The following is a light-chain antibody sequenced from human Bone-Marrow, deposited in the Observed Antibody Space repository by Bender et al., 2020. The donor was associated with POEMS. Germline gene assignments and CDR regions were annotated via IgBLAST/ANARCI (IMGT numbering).Light chain of an antibody. V-gene: IGLV2-11*01. CDR2: DVD. CDR1: SSDVGSYRS. CDR3: CSYAGRYSVL. J-gene: IGLJ2*01. Sequence: QSVLTQPPSVSGSPGQSVTISCTGTSSDVGSYRSVSWYQHHPGKAPKLVIYDVDKRPSGVPDRFSGSKSGNTASLSISGLQGEDEADYYCCSYAGRYSVLFGGGTKVTVL.